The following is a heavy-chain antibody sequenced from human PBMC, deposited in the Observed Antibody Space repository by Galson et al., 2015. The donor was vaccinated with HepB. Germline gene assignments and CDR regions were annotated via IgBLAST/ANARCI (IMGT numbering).Heavy chain of an antibody. CDR3: VRSTHYSAPGGNDY. J-gene: IGHJ4*02. D-gene: IGHD4-23*01. V-gene: IGHV3-48*04. Sequence: SLRLSCAASGFTFTTYTMSWVRQAPGKGLEWLSYISGSPATKYYADSVRGRFTVSRDNANNFLYLQMGGLRAEDTAIYYCVRSTHYSAPGGNDYWGQGTLVTVSS. CDR2: ISGSPATK. CDR1: GFTFTTYT.